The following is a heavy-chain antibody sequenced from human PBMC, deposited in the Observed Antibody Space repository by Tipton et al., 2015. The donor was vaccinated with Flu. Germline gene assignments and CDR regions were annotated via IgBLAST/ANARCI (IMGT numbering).Heavy chain of an antibody. V-gene: IGHV4-61*02. CDR3: ARERNSVYYFDY. J-gene: IGHJ4*02. CDR1: GGSISSGPYF. D-gene: IGHD1-14*01. CDR2: IYTSGST. Sequence: TLSLTCTVSGGSISSGPYFWSWVRQPAGKGLEWIGRIYTSGSTHYNPSLKSRVTIPVDTSKNQFSLKLNSVTAADTAVYYCARERNSVYYFDYWGQGTLVTVSS.